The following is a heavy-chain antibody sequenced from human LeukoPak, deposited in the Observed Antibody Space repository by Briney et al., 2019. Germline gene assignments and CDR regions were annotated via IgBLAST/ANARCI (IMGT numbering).Heavy chain of an antibody. CDR3: ARGREDFILVPGTKRKSYYMDV. D-gene: IGHD2-2*01. J-gene: IGHJ6*03. CDR2: INHSGST. V-gene: IGHV4-34*01. Sequence: SETLSLTCAVYGGSFSGYYWSWIRQPPGKGLEWIGEINHSGSTYYSPSLKSRVTISVDTSKNQFSLKLRSVTAADTAVYYCARGREDFILVPGTKRKSYYMDVWGKGTTVTVSS. CDR1: GGSFSGYY.